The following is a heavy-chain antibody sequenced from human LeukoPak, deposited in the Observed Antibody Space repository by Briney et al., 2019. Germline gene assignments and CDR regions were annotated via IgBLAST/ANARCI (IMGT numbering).Heavy chain of an antibody. CDR3: ARIASTYQLLYYFDY. D-gene: IGHD2-2*01. Sequence: PSETLSLICTVSGDSISSYYWSWIRQPPGKELQWIGDIYYSESTNYNPSLKSRVTIAVATSKNQFSLKLSSVTAADTAVYYCARIASTYQLLYYFDYWGQGTLVTVSS. CDR2: IYYSEST. CDR1: GDSISSYY. J-gene: IGHJ4*02. V-gene: IGHV4-59*01.